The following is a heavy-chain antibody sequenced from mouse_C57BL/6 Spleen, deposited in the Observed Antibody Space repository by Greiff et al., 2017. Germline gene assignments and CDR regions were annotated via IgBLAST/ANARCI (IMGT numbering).Heavy chain of an antibody. CDR3: AIFDYYGSSFDV. CDR2: IYPRSGNT. D-gene: IGHD1-1*01. CDR1: GYTFTSYG. V-gene: IGHV1-81*01. J-gene: IGHJ1*03. Sequence: VQLQQSGAELARPGASVKLSCKASGYTFTSYGISWVKQRTGQGLEWIGEIYPRSGNTYYNEKFKGKATLTADKSSSTAYMELRSLTSEDSAVYFCAIFDYYGSSFDVWGTGTTVTVSA.